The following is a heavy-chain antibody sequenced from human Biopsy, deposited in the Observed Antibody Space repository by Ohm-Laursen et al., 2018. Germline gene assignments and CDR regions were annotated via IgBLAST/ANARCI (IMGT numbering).Heavy chain of an antibody. CDR1: GGSVSDSFHF. Sequence: SQTLSLTCVVSGGSVSDSFHFWSWIRQPPGKGLEWIGHISYTGYTSYNASLKSRVTISVDTSRNHFSLRLSSLTAADTAVYYCARGSNEYGGLYFPHWGQGTLVTVSS. J-gene: IGHJ1*01. D-gene: IGHD4-23*01. CDR2: ISYTGYT. V-gene: IGHV4-61*03. CDR3: ARGSNEYGGLYFPH.